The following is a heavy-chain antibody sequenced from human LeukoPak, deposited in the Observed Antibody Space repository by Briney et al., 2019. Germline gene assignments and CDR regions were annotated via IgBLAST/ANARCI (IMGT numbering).Heavy chain of an antibody. J-gene: IGHJ4*02. V-gene: IGHV3-30*18. CDR1: GFTFSSYS. Sequence: PGGSLRLSCAASGFTFSSYSMNWVRPAPGKGLEWVAVISYDGSNKYYADSVKGRFTISRDNSKNTLYLQMNSLRAEDTAVYYCAKGTGALGASDYWGQGTLVTVSS. CDR3: AKGTGALGASDY. D-gene: IGHD1-26*01. CDR2: ISYDGSNK.